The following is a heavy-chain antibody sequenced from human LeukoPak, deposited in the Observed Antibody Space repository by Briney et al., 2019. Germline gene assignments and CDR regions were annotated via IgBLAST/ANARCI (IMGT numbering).Heavy chain of an antibody. D-gene: IGHD6-19*01. CDR3: AKELRNSGWFDY. CDR2: ISWNSGSI. Sequence: GGSLRLSCAASGCTFDDYAMHWVRQAPGKGLEWVSGISWNSGSIGYADSVKGRFTISRDNAKNSLYLQMNSLRAEDTALYYCAKELRNSGWFDYWGQGTLVTVSS. V-gene: IGHV3-9*01. J-gene: IGHJ4*02. CDR1: GCTFDDYA.